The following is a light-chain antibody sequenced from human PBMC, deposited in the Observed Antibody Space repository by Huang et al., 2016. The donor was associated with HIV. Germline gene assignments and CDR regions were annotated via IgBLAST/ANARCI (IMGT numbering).Light chain of an antibody. CDR1: QSVLYSPNSKNY. Sequence: DIVMTQSPDSLTVSLGERATIKCRSSQSVLYSPNSKNYLAWFQQKPGQAPRLLIYWASSRESGVPDRFSGSGSGTDFTLTISSLEAEDAAVYYCQQYYSIPQTFGQGTKVEIK. J-gene: IGKJ1*01. CDR3: QQYYSIPQT. V-gene: IGKV4-1*01. CDR2: WAS.